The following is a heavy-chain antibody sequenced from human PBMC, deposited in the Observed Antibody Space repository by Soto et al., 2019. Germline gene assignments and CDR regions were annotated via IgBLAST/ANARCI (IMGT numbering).Heavy chain of an antibody. D-gene: IGHD2-15*01. CDR2: IYPGDSDT. CDR1: GYSFTSYW. CDR3: ATVAVHADRPFILDY. Sequence: GESLKISCKGSGYSFTSYWIGWVRQMPGKGLEWMGIIYPGDSDTRYSPSFQGQVTISADKSISTAYLQWSSLKASDTAMYYCATVAVHADRPFILDYWGQGTLVTVSS. V-gene: IGHV5-51*01. J-gene: IGHJ4*02.